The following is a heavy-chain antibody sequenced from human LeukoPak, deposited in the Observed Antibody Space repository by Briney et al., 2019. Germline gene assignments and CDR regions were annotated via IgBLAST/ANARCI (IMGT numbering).Heavy chain of an antibody. CDR1: GFTLSDSE. V-gene: IGHV3-48*03. J-gene: IGHJ6*02. D-gene: IGHD3/OR15-3a*01. Sequence: GGSLRLSCAASGFTLSDSEMNWVRQAPGKGLEWVSYISGSGSTKYYADSVKGRFTISRDNAKNSLYLQMSSLRVEDTAIYYCARDPRGQVTVVAGQKYYHYGMDVWGQGTTVTVSS. CDR3: ARDPRGQVTVVAGQKYYHYGMDV. CDR2: ISGSGSTK.